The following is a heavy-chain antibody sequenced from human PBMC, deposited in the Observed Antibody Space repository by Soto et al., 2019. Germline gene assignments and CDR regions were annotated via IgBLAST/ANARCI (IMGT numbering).Heavy chain of an antibody. CDR2: ISGSGGST. D-gene: IGHD1-26*01. CDR3: AKAVSGPGGYYYYGMDV. Sequence: GSLRLSCAASGFTFSSYAMSWVRQAPGKGLEWVSAISGSGGSTYYADSVEGRFTISRDNSKNTLYLQMNSLRAEDTAVYYCAKAVSGPGGYYYYGMDVWGQGTTVTVSS. J-gene: IGHJ6*02. V-gene: IGHV3-23*01. CDR1: GFTFSSYA.